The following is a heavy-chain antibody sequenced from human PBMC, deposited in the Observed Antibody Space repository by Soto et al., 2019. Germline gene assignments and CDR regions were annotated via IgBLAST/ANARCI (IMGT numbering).Heavy chain of an antibody. J-gene: IGHJ6*02. D-gene: IGHD5-12*01. CDR1: GYTFTVYY. CDR2: INPNSGGT. Sequence: ASVKVSCKASGYTFTVYYMHCVLQSPLQWLDWMGWINPNSGGTNYAQKFQGWVTMTRDTSISTAYMELSRLRSDDTAVYYCARGGIVATIPYYYYYGMDVWGQGTTVTVSS. CDR3: ARGGIVATIPYYYYYGMDV. V-gene: IGHV1-2*04.